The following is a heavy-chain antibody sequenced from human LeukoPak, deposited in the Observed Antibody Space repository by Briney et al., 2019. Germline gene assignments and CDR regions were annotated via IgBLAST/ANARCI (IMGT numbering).Heavy chain of an antibody. CDR2: FDPEDGET. CDR3: ANIAVAGPNKDY. CDR1: GYTLTELS. Sequence: EASVKVSCMVSGYTLTELSMHWVRQAPGKGLEWMGGFDPEDGETIYAQKFQGKVTMTEDTSTDTAYMELSSLRSEDTAVYYCANIAVAGPNKDYWGQGTLVTVSS. D-gene: IGHD6-19*01. V-gene: IGHV1-24*01. J-gene: IGHJ4*02.